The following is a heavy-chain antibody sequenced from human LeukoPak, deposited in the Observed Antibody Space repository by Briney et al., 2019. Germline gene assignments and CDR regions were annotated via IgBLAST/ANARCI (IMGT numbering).Heavy chain of an antibody. CDR3: ARNFYCGGDCAISYFDY. V-gene: IGHV3-48*01. Sequence: GGPLRLSCAASGFTFSSYSMNWVRQVPGKGLEWVSYISSSSNKVYYADSVKGRFTISRDNAKNSLFLQMNSLRADDTAVYYCARNFYCGGDCAISYFDYWGQGTLVTVSS. J-gene: IGHJ4*02. D-gene: IGHD2-21*02. CDR1: GFTFSSYS. CDR2: ISSSSNKV.